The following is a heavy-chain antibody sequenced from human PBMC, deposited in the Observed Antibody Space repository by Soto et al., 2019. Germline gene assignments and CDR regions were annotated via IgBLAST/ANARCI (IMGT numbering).Heavy chain of an antibody. CDR1: GYTFTGYY. D-gene: IGHD5-18*01. J-gene: IGHJ4*02. V-gene: IGHV1-2*02. CDR2: INPNSGGT. Sequence: ASVKVSCKASGYTFTGYYMHWVRQSPGQGLEWMGWINPNSGGTNYAQTFHGRVTMTRDTSISTAYMELSRRSCDDTAVYYCARLAARVTNRGQGDLVNVPS. CDR3: ARLAARVTN.